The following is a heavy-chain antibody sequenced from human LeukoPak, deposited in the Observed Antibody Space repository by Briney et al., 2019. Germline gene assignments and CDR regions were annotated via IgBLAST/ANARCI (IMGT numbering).Heavy chain of an antibody. V-gene: IGHV3-23*01. CDR1: GFTFSSYA. CDR2: ISGSGGST. Sequence: PGGSLRLSCAASGFTFSSYAMSWVRQAPGKGLEWVSAISGSGGSTYYADSVKGRFTISRDNSKNTLYLQMSSLRAEDTAVYYCAKAQGYSYGGDYYYYTMDAWGQGTTVTVSS. D-gene: IGHD5-18*01. CDR3: AKAQGYSYGGDYYYYTMDA. J-gene: IGHJ6*02.